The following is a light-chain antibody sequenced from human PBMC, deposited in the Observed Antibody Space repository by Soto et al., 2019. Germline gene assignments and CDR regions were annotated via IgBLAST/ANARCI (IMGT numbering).Light chain of an antibody. CDR3: QHYGGSFI. J-gene: IGKJ3*01. CDR1: QSINSKS. CDR2: NTS. V-gene: IGKV3-20*01. Sequence: EIVLTQSPGTLSLSPGEGATVSCRVSQSINSKSLVWYQRKFGQAPRLLIYNTSSRATGIPDRFSGSGSGTDFTLSISRLEPEDFAVYYCQHYGGSFIFGTGTKVDFK.